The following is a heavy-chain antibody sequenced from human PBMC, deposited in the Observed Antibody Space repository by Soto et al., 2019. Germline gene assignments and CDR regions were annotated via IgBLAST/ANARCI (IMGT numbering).Heavy chain of an antibody. V-gene: IGHV4-4*02. Sequence: QVQLQESGPGLVKPSGTLSLTCAVSGGSISSSNWWSWVRQPPGKGLEWIGEIYHSGSTNYNPSLKSRVTISVDQSKHQFSLKRSSVTAADTAVYYCARVAPYYYGSGSADPWGQGTLVTVSS. CDR1: GGSISSSNW. CDR3: ARVAPYYYGSGSADP. D-gene: IGHD3-10*01. J-gene: IGHJ5*02. CDR2: IYHSGST.